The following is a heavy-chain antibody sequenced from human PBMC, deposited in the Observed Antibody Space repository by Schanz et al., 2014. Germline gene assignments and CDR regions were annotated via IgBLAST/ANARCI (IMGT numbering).Heavy chain of an antibody. Sequence: VQLVESGGGVVRPGGSLRLSCAASGFGFDDYAMSWVRQAPGKGLEWVALIYYNGTNKYYADSVKGRFTISRDNSKNTLYLQMNSLRAEDTAIYYCAKDLAAVGVFDYWGQGSLVTVSP. CDR1: GFGFDDYA. CDR2: IYYNGTNK. D-gene: IGHD6-13*01. CDR3: AKDLAAVGVFDY. V-gene: IGHV3-30*18. J-gene: IGHJ4*02.